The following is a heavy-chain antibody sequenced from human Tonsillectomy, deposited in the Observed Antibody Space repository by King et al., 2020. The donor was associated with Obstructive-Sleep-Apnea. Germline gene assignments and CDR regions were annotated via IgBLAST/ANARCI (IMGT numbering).Heavy chain of an antibody. D-gene: IGHD3-22*01. CDR2: MYHSVST. J-gene: IGHJ3*02. CDR1: GYSINSGYY. V-gene: IGHV4-38-2*02. Sequence: VQLQESGPGLVKASETLSLTCSFSGYSINSGYYWGWIRQPPGKGLECIGSMYHSVSTYYNPSLKIRVTISVDTSTNQFFLNLNSLTAADTAFYYCAGRNFYDSSGYSTDAFDMWGQGTMVTVSS. CDR3: AGRNFYDSSGYSTDAFDM.